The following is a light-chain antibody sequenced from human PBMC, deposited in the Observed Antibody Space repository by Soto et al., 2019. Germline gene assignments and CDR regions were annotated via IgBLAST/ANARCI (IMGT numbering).Light chain of an antibody. J-gene: IGKJ1*01. CDR3: QQYWSTPWT. Sequence: DIVMTQSPDSLAVSLGERATINCKSSQTILLRSNNKNYLAWYQQKAGQPPKLLIYWASTRESGVPDRFNASGSGTDFPLTISSLQAEDVAVYYCQQYWSTPWTFGQGTKVEIK. V-gene: IGKV4-1*01. CDR2: WAS. CDR1: QTILLRSNNKNY.